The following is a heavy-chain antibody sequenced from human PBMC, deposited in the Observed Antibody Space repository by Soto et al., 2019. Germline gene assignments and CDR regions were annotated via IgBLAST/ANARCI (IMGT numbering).Heavy chain of an antibody. CDR3: AGNSYCSSTSCDPLIYGMDV. CDR2: IIPIFGTA. V-gene: IGHV1-69*13. CDR1: GGTFSSYA. J-gene: IGHJ6*02. Sequence: ASVKVSCKASGGTFSSYAISWVRQAPGQGLEWMGGIIPIFGTANYAQKFQGRVTITADESTSTAYMELSSLRSEDTAVYYCAGNSYCSSTSCDPLIYGMDVWGQGTTVTVSS. D-gene: IGHD2-2*01.